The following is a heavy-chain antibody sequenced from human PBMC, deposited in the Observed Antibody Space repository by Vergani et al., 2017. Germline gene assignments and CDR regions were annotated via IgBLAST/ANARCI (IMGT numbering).Heavy chain of an antibody. CDR3: ARGGHYYGSGSYSYDAFDI. CDR1: GFTVSSNY. V-gene: IGHV3-13*01. D-gene: IGHD3-10*01. CDR2: IGTAGDT. Sequence: EVQLVESGGGLIQPGGSLRLSCAASGFTVSSNYMSWVRQAPGKGLEWVSAIGTAGDTYYPGSVKGRFTISRENAKNSLYLQMNSLRAGDTAVYYCARGGHYYGSGSYSYDAFDIWGQGTMVTVSS. J-gene: IGHJ3*02.